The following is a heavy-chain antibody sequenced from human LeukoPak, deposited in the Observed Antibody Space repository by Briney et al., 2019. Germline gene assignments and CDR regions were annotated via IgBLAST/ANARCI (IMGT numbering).Heavy chain of an antibody. CDR3: AREDGDYPIDY. D-gene: IGHD4-17*01. V-gene: IGHV4-38-2*02. J-gene: IGHJ4*02. Sequence: SETLSLTCTVSGYSISSGYYWGWIRQPPGKGLEWIGGIYHSGSTYYNPSLKSRDTISVDTSKNQFSLKLSSVTAADTAVYYCAREDGDYPIDYWGQGTLVTVSS. CDR1: GYSISSGYY. CDR2: IYHSGST.